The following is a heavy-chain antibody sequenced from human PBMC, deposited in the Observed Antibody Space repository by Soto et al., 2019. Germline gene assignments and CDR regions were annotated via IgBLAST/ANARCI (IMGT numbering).Heavy chain of an antibody. CDR2: IYDNDST. CDR3: SRHHMAATDMYFVY. V-gene: IGHV4-31*01. D-gene: IGHD6-19*01. CDR1: GGSISSGGYY. Sequence: QVQLQESGPGVVKPSQTLSLTCTVSGGSISSGGYYWSWIRQHPGNGLEWIGYIYDNDSTYYNPSLQSQVTMSFEMSSNQFSLKLSSVTAAATAVYYCSRHHMAATDMYFVYWGQGTLVTVST. J-gene: IGHJ4*02.